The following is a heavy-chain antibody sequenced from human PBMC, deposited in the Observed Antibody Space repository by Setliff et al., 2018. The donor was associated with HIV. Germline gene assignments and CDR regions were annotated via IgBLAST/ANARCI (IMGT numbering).Heavy chain of an antibody. CDR1: GYTFTSYP. J-gene: IGHJ4*01. D-gene: IGHD6-19*01. CDR2: INTRGGSA. CDR3: ARNQVDSSGWYAGDY. Sequence: ASVKVSCKASGYTFTSYPMHWVRQAPGQGLEWMGVINTRGGSAGYAEKFRGRVTMTRDTSTSTVYMDLRNLRSEDTAVYYCARNQVDSSGWYAGDYWGHGTLVTVSS. V-gene: IGHV1-46*01.